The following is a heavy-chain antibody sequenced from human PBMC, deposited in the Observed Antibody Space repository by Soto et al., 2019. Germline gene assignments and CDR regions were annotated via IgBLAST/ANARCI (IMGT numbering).Heavy chain of an antibody. J-gene: IGHJ3*02. Sequence: QVQLVESGGGVVQPGRSLRLSCAASGFTFSSYGMYWVRQAPGKGLEWVAVISDDGSNKYYADSVKGRFTISRDNSKNTLYLQMNSLRVEATAVYYCAKDQTHAFDIWGQGTVVTVSS. V-gene: IGHV3-30*18. CDR2: ISDDGSNK. CDR3: AKDQTHAFDI. CDR1: GFTFSSYG.